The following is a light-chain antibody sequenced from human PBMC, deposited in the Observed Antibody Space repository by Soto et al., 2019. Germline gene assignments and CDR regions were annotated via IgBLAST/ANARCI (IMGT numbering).Light chain of an antibody. CDR3: QSYDSSLNRV. CDR2: GDN. V-gene: IGLV1-40*01. CDR1: SSNIGANYD. J-gene: IGLJ1*01. Sequence: QPVMSQPPSVSGAPGRRITMSCTGSSSNIGANYDVHWYRQVPGTAPKLLMSGDNNRPSGVADRFSGSKSGTSASLAITRLQAEDEAEYYCQSYDSSLNRVFGTGTKVTVL.